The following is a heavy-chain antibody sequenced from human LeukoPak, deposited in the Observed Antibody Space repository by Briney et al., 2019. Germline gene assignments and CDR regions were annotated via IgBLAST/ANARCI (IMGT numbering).Heavy chain of an antibody. CDR2: ISGSGGST. Sequence: PGGSLRLSCAASGFTFSSYAIHWVRQAPGKGLEWVSAISGSGGSTYYADSVKGRFTISRDNSKNTLYLQMNSLRAEDTAVYYCAKGHSSSWYIVDYWGQGTLVTVSS. J-gene: IGHJ4*02. CDR1: GFTFSSYA. CDR3: AKGHSSSWYIVDY. D-gene: IGHD6-13*01. V-gene: IGHV3-23*01.